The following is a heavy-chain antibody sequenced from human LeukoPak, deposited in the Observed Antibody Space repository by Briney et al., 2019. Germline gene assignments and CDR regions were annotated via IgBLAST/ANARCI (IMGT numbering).Heavy chain of an antibody. V-gene: IGHV3-23*01. Sequence: GGSLRLSCAASGFTFSSYAMSWVRQAPGQGLEWVSAISGSGGSTYYADSVKGRFTISRDNSKNTLYLQMNSLRAEDTAVYYCAKGDGTSRKKEPFDYWGQGTLVTVSS. CDR3: AKGDGTSRKKEPFDY. J-gene: IGHJ4*02. CDR2: ISGSGGST. CDR1: GFTFSSYA. D-gene: IGHD1/OR15-1a*01.